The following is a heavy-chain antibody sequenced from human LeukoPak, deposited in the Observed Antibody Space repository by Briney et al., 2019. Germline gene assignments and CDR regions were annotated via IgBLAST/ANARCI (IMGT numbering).Heavy chain of an antibody. D-gene: IGHD3-9*01. Sequence: GGSLRLSCAASGFTFSDYYMSWIRQAPGKGLEWVSYISSSGSTIYYADSVKGRFTISRDNAKNSLYLQMNSLRAEDTAVYYCARCRNYDILTGYYPGGFDLWGQGTLVTVSS. CDR3: ARCRNYDILTGYYPGGFDL. CDR1: GFTFSDYY. J-gene: IGHJ5*02. CDR2: ISSSGSTI. V-gene: IGHV3-11*04.